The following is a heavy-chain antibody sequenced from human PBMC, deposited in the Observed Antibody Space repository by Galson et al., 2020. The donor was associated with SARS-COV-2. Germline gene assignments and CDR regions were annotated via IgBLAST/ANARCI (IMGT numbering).Heavy chain of an antibody. Sequence: GSLRLSCAASGFTFSSYGMHWVRQAPGKGLEWVAVIWYDGSNKYYADSVKGRFTISRDNSKNTLYLQMNSLRAEDTAVYYCAKAPPSDQYGMDVWGQGTTVTVSS. CDR3: AKAPPSDQYGMDV. CDR2: IWYDGSNK. J-gene: IGHJ6*02. V-gene: IGHV3-33*06. CDR1: GFTFSSYG.